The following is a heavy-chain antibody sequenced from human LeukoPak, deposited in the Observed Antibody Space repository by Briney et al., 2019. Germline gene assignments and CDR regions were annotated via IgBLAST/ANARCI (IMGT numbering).Heavy chain of an antibody. CDR2: IYHSGST. CDR3: ARDVVGATTHWFDP. CDR1: GGSISSGGYY. J-gene: IGHJ5*02. V-gene: IGHV4-30-2*01. Sequence: PSETLSLTCTVSGGSISSGGYYWSWIRQPPGKGLEWIGYIYHSGSTYYNPSLKSRVTISVDRSKNQFSLKLSSVTAADTAVYYCARDVVGATTHWFDPWGQGTLVTVSS. D-gene: IGHD1-26*01.